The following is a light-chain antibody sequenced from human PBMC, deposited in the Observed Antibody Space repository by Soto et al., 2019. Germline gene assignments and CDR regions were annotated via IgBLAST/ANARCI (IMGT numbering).Light chain of an antibody. CDR3: AAWDDSLNGRGV. V-gene: IGLV1-44*01. Sequence: QSVLTQPPSASGTPGQRVTISCSGRSSNIGSNTVSWYQQLPGTAPKLLIYNNNQRTSGVPDRFSGSKSGTSASLAISGLQSEDEADYYCAAWDDSLNGRGVFGGGTKVTVL. J-gene: IGLJ2*01. CDR2: NNN. CDR1: SSNIGSNT.